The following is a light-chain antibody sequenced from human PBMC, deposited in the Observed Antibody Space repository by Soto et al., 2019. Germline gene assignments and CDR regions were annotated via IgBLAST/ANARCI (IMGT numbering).Light chain of an antibody. CDR3: NSQRSSGTRV. J-gene: IGLJ1*01. CDR1: SRDIGSSNY. CDR2: EVS. Sequence: QSALTQPASVSGSPGQSITISCTGTSRDIGSSNYVSWYQQHPGKAPKVMIYEVSNRPSGVSNRFSGSKSGYTASLTISGLQAEDEADYYCNSQRSSGTRVFGTGTKLTVL. V-gene: IGLV2-14*01.